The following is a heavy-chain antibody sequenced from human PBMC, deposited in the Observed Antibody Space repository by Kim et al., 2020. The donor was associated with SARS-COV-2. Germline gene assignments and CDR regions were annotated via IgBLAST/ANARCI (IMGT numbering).Heavy chain of an antibody. Sequence: GGSLRLSCAASGFTFSSYAMHWVRQAPGKGLEWVAVISYDGSNKYYADSVKGRFTISRDNSKNTLYLQMNSLRAEDTAVYYCAREYYYDSSGFDYWGQGTLVTVSS. CDR2: ISYDGSNK. V-gene: IGHV3-30-3*01. CDR3: AREYYYDSSGFDY. J-gene: IGHJ4*02. CDR1: GFTFSSYA. D-gene: IGHD3-22*01.